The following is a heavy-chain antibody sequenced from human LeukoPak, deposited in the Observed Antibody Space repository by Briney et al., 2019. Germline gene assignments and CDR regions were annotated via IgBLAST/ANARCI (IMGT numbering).Heavy chain of an antibody. J-gene: IGHJ5*02. CDR1: GYTFTNYH. CDR3: AREAVTISALVRTQTTKRPHRFDP. CDR2: INPSGGST. V-gene: IGHV1-46*01. Sequence: ASVKVSCKASGYTFTNYHMHWVRQAPGQGLEWMGIINPSGGSTNYAQKFQGRVTMTRDTSTNTVYMQLSSLRSEGTAVYYCAREAVTISALVRTQTTKRPHRFDPWGQGTLVTVSS. D-gene: IGHD3-3*01.